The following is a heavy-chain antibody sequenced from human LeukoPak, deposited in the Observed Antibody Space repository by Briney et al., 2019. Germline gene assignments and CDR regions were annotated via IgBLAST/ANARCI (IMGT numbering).Heavy chain of an antibody. CDR2: IYYSGST. CDR3: ARGRYYGSGSYSTDQYYFDY. CDR1: GGSISSYY. D-gene: IGHD3-10*01. V-gene: IGHV4-59*12. J-gene: IGHJ4*02. Sequence: SETLSLTCTVSGGSISSYYWSWIRQPPGKGLEWIGYIYYSGSTNYNPSLKSRVTISVDTSKNQFSLKLSSVTAADTAVYYCARGRYYGSGSYSTDQYYFDYWGQGTLVTVSS.